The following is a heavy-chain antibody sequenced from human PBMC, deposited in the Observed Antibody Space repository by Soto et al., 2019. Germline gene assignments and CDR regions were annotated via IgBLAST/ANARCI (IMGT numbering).Heavy chain of an antibody. CDR1: GFTFSSYA. D-gene: IGHD3-22*01. CDR2: ISGSGGST. V-gene: IGHV3-23*01. J-gene: IGHJ4*02. CDR3: AKDGYYDSSGYYYGASPLDEQNDY. Sequence: GGSLRLSCAASGFTFSSYAMSWVRQAPGKGLEWVSAISGSGGSTYYADSVKGRFTISRDNSKNTLYLQMNSLRAEDTAVYYCAKDGYYDSSGYYYGASPLDEQNDYWGQGTLVTVSS.